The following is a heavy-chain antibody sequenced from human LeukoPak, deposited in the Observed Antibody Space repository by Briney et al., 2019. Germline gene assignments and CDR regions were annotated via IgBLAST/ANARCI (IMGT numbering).Heavy chain of an antibody. CDR1: GFTVSNNY. D-gene: IGHD2-21*02. V-gene: IGHV3-53*01. Sequence: PGGSLRLSCAASGFTVSNNYMSWVRQAPGKGLEWVSITYGDSSTNYADSVKGRFTISRDTPQNTLSLQMNSLRAEDTAVYYCVRKNRDFNAAFDIWGQGTVVTVSS. CDR3: VRKNRDFNAAFDI. J-gene: IGHJ3*02. CDR2: TYGDSST.